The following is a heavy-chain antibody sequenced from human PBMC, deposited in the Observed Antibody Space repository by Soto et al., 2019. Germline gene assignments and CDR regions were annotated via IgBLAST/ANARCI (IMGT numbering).Heavy chain of an antibody. D-gene: IGHD6-19*01. J-gene: IGHJ4*02. CDR3: ARHLKAVAAGMAD. Sequence: PSETLSLTCRVSGESISDTIYYWGWIRQAPGKGLEWIGSIHYSGSMQFHPSLKTRVTISVDTSKNEFSLRLRSVTAADTAVYYCARHLKAVAAGMADWGQGSPVTLAS. CDR1: GESISDTIYY. CDR2: IHYSGSM. V-gene: IGHV4-39*01.